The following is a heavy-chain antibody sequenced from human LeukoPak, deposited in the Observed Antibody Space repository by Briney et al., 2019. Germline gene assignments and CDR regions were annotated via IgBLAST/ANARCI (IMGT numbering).Heavy chain of an antibody. CDR3: ARIIELNDAFDI. CDR2: INHSGST. Sequence: PSETLSLTCAVYGGSFSGYYWSWIRQPPGKGLEWIGEINHSGSTNYNPSLKSRVTISVDTSKNQFSLKLSSVTAADTAVYYCARIIELNDAFDIWGQGTMVTVSS. D-gene: IGHD2/OR15-2a*01. J-gene: IGHJ3*02. CDR1: GGSFSGYY. V-gene: IGHV4-34*01.